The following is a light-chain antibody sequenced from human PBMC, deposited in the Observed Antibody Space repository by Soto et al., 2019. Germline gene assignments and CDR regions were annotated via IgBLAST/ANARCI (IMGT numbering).Light chain of an antibody. V-gene: IGKV1-5*01. J-gene: IGKJ1*01. CDR2: DAS. Sequence: DIQLTQSPSTLSASVGDRVTITCRASQSLNNRLAWYQQKPGKAPKLLIYDASTLESGVSSRFSSTGSETECTLTITDLQADDLATYFCHQYKTYSTFGQGTKVEIK. CDR1: QSLNNR. CDR3: HQYKTYST.